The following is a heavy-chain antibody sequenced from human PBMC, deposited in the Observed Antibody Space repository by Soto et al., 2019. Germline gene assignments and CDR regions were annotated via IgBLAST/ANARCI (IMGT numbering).Heavy chain of an antibody. Sequence: GESLKISCKGSGYSFTSYWISWVRQMPGKGLEWMGRIDPSGSYTNYSPSFQGHVTISADKSISTAYLQWSSLKASDTAMYYCASSGRPMGYYYYGMDVWGQGTTVTVSS. CDR2: IDPSGSYT. V-gene: IGHV5-10-1*01. CDR3: ASSGRPMGYYYYGMDV. CDR1: GYSFTSYW. D-gene: IGHD1-26*01. J-gene: IGHJ6*02.